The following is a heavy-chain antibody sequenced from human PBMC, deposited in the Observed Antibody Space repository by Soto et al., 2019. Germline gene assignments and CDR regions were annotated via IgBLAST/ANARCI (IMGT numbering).Heavy chain of an antibody. J-gene: IGHJ6*02. CDR2: INPNSGGT. V-gene: IGHV1-2*04. D-gene: IGHD3-22*01. Sequence: ASVKVSCKASGYTFTGYYMHWVRQAPGQGLEWMGWINPNSGGTNYAQKFQGWVTMTRDTSISTAYMELSRLRSDDTAVYYCARAIVVNATAGLPICIDVWGEGTTVSVS. CDR3: ARAIVVNATAGLPICIDV. CDR1: GYTFTGYY.